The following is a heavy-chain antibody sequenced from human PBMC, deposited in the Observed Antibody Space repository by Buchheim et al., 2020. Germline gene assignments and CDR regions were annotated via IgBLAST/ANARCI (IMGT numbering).Heavy chain of an antibody. CDR3: ARSHSSSPNAYFDY. D-gene: IGHD6-6*01. J-gene: IGHJ4*02. CDR2: ISYDGSNK. Sequence: QVQLVESGGGVVQPGRSLRLSCAASGFTFSSYAMHWVRQAPGKGLEWVAVISYDGSNKYYADSVKGRFTISRDNSKNTLYLQMNSRRAEDTAVYYCARSHSSSPNAYFDYWGKGTL. V-gene: IGHV3-30*04. CDR1: GFTFSSYA.